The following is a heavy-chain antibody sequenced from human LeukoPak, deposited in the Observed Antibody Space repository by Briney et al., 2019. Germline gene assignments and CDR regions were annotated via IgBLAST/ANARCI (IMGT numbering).Heavy chain of an antibody. Sequence: SETLSHTCTVSSDSISSGDYYWSWIRQPAGKGLEFIGYINKKGGTFYNPPLKSRVSVSIDTSKNQFSLKLTSVTAADTAVYFCAREHKSYGDYPYYFDSWGQGTLVTVSS. CDR1: SDSISSGDYY. J-gene: IGHJ4*02. CDR2: INKKGGT. CDR3: AREHKSYGDYPYYFDS. V-gene: IGHV4-30-4*01. D-gene: IGHD4-17*01.